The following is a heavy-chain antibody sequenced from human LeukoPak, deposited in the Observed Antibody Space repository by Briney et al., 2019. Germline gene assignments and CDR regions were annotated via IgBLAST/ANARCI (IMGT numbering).Heavy chain of an antibody. V-gene: IGHV4-59*08. D-gene: IGHD2-15*01. CDR3: ARHDPVGYYQHGMDV. Sequence: SETLSLTCTVSGGSISGYFWTCSRQPPGQGLDLSGYIYSTGATLYNPSRKSRVTMSVDTSKNQFSLKLSSVTAADTAVYYCARHDPVGYYQHGMDVWGQGTTVTVSS. CDR1: GGSISGYF. J-gene: IGHJ6*02. CDR2: IYSTGAT.